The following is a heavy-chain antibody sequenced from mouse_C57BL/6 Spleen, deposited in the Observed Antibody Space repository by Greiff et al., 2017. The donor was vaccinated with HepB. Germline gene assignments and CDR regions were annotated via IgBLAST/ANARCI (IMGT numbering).Heavy chain of an antibody. CDR3: TFTRFDY. V-gene: IGHV14-4*01. D-gene: IGHD1-1*01. J-gene: IGHJ2*01. Sequence: VHVKQSGAELVRPGASVKLSCTASGFNIKDDYMHWVKQRPEQGLEWIGWIDPENGDTEYASKFQGKATITADTSSNTAYLQLSSLTSEDTAVYYCTFTRFDYWGQGTTLTVSS. CDR2: IDPENGDT. CDR1: GFNIKDDY.